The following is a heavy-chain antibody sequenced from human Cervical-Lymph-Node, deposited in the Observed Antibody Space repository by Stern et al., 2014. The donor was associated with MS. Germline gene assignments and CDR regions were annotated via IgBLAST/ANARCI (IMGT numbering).Heavy chain of an antibody. Sequence: VQLVESGGGVVQPGRSLRLSCAASGFTFSSYGMHWVRQAPGQGLEWVAVIWYVGSNKYYADSVKGRFTISRDNSKNTLYLQMNSLRAEDTAVYYCARGYYNKVYWGQGTLVTVSS. V-gene: IGHV3-33*01. CDR1: GFTFSSYG. CDR2: IWYVGSNK. CDR3: ARGYYNKVY. D-gene: IGHD3-9*01. J-gene: IGHJ4*02.